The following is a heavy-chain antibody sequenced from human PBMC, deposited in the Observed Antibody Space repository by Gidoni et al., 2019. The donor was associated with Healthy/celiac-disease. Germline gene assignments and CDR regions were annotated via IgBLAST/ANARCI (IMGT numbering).Heavy chain of an antibody. CDR3: ANGHVARVLTTVTTLDNDAFDI. J-gene: IGHJ3*02. CDR2: ISYDGSNK. CDR1: GFPFSSYV. D-gene: IGHD4-17*01. V-gene: IGHV3-30*18. Sequence: QVPLVESGGGVVQPGRSLRLSCAASGFPFSSYVMHWVRQAPGKGLEWVAVISYDGSNKYDADSVKGRFTISRDNSKNTLYLQMNSLRAEDTAVYYCANGHVARVLTTVTTLDNDAFDIWGQGTMVTVSS.